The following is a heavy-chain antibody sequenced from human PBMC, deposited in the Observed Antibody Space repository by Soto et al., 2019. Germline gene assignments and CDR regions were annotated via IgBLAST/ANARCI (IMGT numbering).Heavy chain of an antibody. J-gene: IGHJ4*02. Sequence: WTWIRQPPGKGLEWSGEINPSGGTKYNPSLKSRVSISVDTSKNHFSLKLSSVTAADTAVYYCARGEAYSNYPARWGQGTLVPVSS. D-gene: IGHD4-4*01. V-gene: IGHV4-34*01. CDR2: INPSGGT. CDR3: ARGEAYSNYPAR.